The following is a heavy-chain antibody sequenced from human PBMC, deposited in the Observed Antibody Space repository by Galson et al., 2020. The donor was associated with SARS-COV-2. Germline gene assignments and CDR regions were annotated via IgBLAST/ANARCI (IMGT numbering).Heavy chain of an antibody. V-gene: IGHV3-30*04. CDR1: GFTFSSYA. J-gene: IGHJ4*02. D-gene: IGHD3-10*01. CDR2: ISYDGSNK. CDR3: ARLVVGSGSYYNPFYY. Sequence: GGSLRLSCAASGFTFSSYAIHWVRQAPGKGLEWVAVISYDGSNKYYADSVKGRFTISRDNSKNTLYLQMNSLGAEDTAVYYCARLVVGSGSYYNPFYYWGQGTLVTISS.